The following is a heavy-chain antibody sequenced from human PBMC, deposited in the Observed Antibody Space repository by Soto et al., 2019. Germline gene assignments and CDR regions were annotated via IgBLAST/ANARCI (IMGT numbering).Heavy chain of an antibody. CDR1: GSTFSSYS. J-gene: IGHJ4*02. CDR2: ISSSSSYI. Sequence: GGSLRLSCAASGSTFSSYSMNWVRQAPGKGLEWVSSISSSSSYIYYADSVKGRFTISRDNAKNSLYLQMNSLRAEDTAVYYCARSFGIAAAGVDYWGQGTLVTVSS. D-gene: IGHD6-13*01. CDR3: ARSFGIAAAGVDY. V-gene: IGHV3-21*01.